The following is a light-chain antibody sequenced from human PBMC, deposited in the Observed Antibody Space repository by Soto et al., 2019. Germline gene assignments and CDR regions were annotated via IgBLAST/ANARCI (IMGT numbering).Light chain of an antibody. V-gene: IGKV1-5*01. Sequence: IQMTQSPSTLSASAGDRVTITCGASQSISRWLAWYQQKPGKAPKILIYDASRRATDIPDRFSGSGAGTDFTLTITRLEPEDFAMYYCQQYEITPPITFGQGTRLENK. CDR3: QQYEITPPIT. CDR2: DAS. J-gene: IGKJ5*01. CDR1: QSISRW.